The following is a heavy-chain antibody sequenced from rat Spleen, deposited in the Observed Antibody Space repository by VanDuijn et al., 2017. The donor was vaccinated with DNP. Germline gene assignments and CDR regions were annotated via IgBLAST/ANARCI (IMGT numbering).Heavy chain of an antibody. Sequence: EVQLVQSGGGLVQPGRSLKLSCAASGFTFSDYGMAWVRQAPTKGLEWVASITKSGGSTYYRDLVKGRITISRDNSKSTLYLQMESLRSEDNDTYDCATGGAGAYWGKGTLVTVSS. D-gene: IGHD4-3*01. CDR1: GFTFSDYG. CDR2: ITKSGGST. J-gene: IGHJ3*01. CDR3: ATGGAGAY. V-gene: IGHV5S13*01.